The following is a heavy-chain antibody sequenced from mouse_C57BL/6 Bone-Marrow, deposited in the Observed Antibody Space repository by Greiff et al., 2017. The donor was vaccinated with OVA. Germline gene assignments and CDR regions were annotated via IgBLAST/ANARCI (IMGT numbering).Heavy chain of an antibody. D-gene: IGHD5-1-1*01. J-gene: IGHJ3*01. CDR2: IYPSSGNT. V-gene: IGHV1-4*01. CDR3: AKYCGYWFAY. Sequence: QVHLQQSGAELARPGASVKLSCKASGYTFTSYRMHWVKQRPGQGLEWIGEIYPSSGNTNYNQKFKGKATLTADKSSSTAYMELSSLTSEDSAVYCCAKYCGYWFAYWGQGTLVTVSA. CDR1: GYTFTSYR.